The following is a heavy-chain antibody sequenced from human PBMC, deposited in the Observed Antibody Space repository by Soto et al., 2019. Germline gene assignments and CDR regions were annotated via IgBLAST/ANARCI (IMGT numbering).Heavy chain of an antibody. Sequence: NPSETLSLTCTVSCGSFSSYYWSWIRQPAGKGLEWIGRIYTSGSTNYNPSLKSRVTMSADTSKNQFSLNLRSVTAADTGSYYCARSYYYDDSPYGMDVWGQGTTVTVSS. D-gene: IGHD3-22*01. J-gene: IGHJ6*02. CDR1: CGSFSSYY. V-gene: IGHV4-4*07. CDR3: ARSYYYDDSPYGMDV. CDR2: IYTSGST.